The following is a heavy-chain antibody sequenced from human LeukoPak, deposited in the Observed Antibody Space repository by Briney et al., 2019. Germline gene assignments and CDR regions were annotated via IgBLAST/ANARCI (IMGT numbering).Heavy chain of an antibody. CDR3: GRRSAVAGKAPEYFQH. Sequence: PGGSLRLSCAASGFTFSSYSMHWVRQAPGKGLEWVSSISSSSSYIFYADSVKGRFTISRDNAKNSLYLQMNSLRAEDTAVYYCGRRSAVAGKAPEYFQHWGQGTLVTVSS. J-gene: IGHJ1*01. CDR2: ISSSSSYI. D-gene: IGHD6-19*01. CDR1: GFTFSSYS. V-gene: IGHV3-21*01.